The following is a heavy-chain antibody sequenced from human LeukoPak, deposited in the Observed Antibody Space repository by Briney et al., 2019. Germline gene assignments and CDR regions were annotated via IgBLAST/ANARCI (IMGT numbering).Heavy chain of an antibody. CDR1: GGSISSGGYY. J-gene: IGHJ3*02. CDR3: ARPVNNAFDI. D-gene: IGHD2/OR15-2a*01. V-gene: IGHV4-30-2*01. CDR2: IYHSGST. Sequence: SQTLSLTCTISGGSISSGGYYWSWIRQPPGKGLEWIGYIYHSGSTYYNPSLKSRVTISVDRSKNQLSLKLSSVTAADTAVYYCARPVNNAFDIWGQGTMVTVSS.